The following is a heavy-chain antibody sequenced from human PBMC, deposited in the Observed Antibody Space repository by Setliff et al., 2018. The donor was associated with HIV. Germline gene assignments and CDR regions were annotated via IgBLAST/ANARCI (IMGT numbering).Heavy chain of an antibody. V-gene: IGHV1-18*01. D-gene: IGHD6-19*01. CDR2: ISAENGNT. J-gene: IGHJ4*02. CDR1: GYSFSSYG. Sequence: ASVKVSCKAYGYSFSSYGLNWVRQAPGQGLEWLGWISAENGNTNYAQKFQGRVIMTTDTSTSTAYMEPKSLRSDDTAVYFCARDRSPTVAGTFGYWGQGTRVTVS. CDR3: ARDRSPTVAGTFGY.